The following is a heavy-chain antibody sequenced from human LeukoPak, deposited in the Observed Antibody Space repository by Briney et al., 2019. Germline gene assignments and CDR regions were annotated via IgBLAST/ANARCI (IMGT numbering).Heavy chain of an antibody. V-gene: IGHV1-8*01. Sequence: ASVKASCKASGYTFTSYDINWVRQATGQGLEWMGWMNPNSGNTGYAQKFQGRVTMTRNTSISTAYMELSSLRSEDTAVYYCARGSFLDSSGYSPIAEFDYWGQGTLVTVSS. D-gene: IGHD3-22*01. J-gene: IGHJ4*02. CDR1: GYTFTSYD. CDR2: MNPNSGNT. CDR3: ARGSFLDSSGYSPIAEFDY.